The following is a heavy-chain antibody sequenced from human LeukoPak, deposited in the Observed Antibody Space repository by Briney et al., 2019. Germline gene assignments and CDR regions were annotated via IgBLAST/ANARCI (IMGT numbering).Heavy chain of an antibody. CDR1: GFTFSDYY. J-gene: IGHJ3*02. D-gene: IGHD6-19*01. Sequence: GGSLRLSCAASGFTFSDYYMSWIRQAPGKGLEWVSYISSSGSTIYYADSVKGRFTISRDNAKNSLYLQMNSLRAEDTAVYYCTRDLLAVAGLFDIWGQGTMVTVSS. CDR2: ISSSGSTI. V-gene: IGHV3-11*01. CDR3: TRDLLAVAGLFDI.